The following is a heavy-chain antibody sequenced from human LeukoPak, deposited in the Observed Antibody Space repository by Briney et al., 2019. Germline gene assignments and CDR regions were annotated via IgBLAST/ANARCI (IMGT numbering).Heavy chain of an antibody. J-gene: IGHJ4*02. CDR2: IYSGGST. V-gene: IGHV3-53*01. CDR1: GFIVSSNY. D-gene: IGHD1-26*01. CDR3: AGDSGSYQYFDY. Sequence: GGSLRLSCAASGFIVSSNYMSGVRQAPGKGLEWVSVIYSGGSTYYADSVKGRFTISRDNSKNTLYLQMNSLRAEETAVYYCAGDSGSYQYFDYWGQGTLVTVSS.